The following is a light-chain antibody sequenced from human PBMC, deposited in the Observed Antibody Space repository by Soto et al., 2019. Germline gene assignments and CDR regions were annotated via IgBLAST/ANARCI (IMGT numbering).Light chain of an antibody. CDR2: DVS. CDR3: SSYTSSNPVVV. CDR1: SSDVGGYNF. V-gene: IGLV2-14*03. Sequence: QSALTQPASVSGSPGQSITISCTGTSSDVGGYNFVSWYQHHPGKAPKLMIYDVSNRPSGVSNRFSGSKSGDTASLTISGLHALDEADYYSSSYTSSNPVVVFGGGTNLTVL. J-gene: IGLJ2*01.